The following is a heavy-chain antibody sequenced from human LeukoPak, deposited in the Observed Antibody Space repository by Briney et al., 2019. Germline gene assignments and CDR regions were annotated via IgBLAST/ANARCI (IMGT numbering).Heavy chain of an antibody. J-gene: IGHJ4*02. D-gene: IGHD6-19*01. V-gene: IGHV1-2*02. CDR1: GYTFTGYY. CDR2: INPNSGGT. CDR3: ARDRTLYSSGWYSDY. Sequence: ASVKVSCKASGYTFTGYYMHWVRQAPGQGLEWMGWINPNSGGTNYAQKLQGRVTMTRDTSISTAYMELSRLRSDDTAVYYCARDRTLYSSGWYSDYWGQGTLVTVSS.